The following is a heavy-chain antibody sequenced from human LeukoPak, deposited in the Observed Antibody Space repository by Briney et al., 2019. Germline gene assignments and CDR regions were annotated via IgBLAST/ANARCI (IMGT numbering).Heavy chain of an antibody. V-gene: IGHV1-18*01. CDR2: AYNGNT. Sequence: AYNGNTNYAQKLQGRVTMTTDTSTSTAYMELRSLRSDDTAVYYCARDPRQQLVRYYYGMDVWGQGTTVTVSS. D-gene: IGHD6-13*01. J-gene: IGHJ6*02. CDR3: ARDPRQQLVRYYYGMDV.